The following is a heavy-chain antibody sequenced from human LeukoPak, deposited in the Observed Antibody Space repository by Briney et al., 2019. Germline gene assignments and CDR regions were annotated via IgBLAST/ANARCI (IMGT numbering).Heavy chain of an antibody. Sequence: GGSLRLSCAASGFTFSSYSMNWVRQAPGKGLEWVSSISSSGSYIYYADSLKGRFTISRDNARNSLYLQMNSLRAEDTAVFYCARGAEGVAATDSNFDYWGQGTLVTVSS. V-gene: IGHV3-21*01. J-gene: IGHJ4*02. CDR2: ISSSGSYI. CDR3: ARGAEGVAATDSNFDY. CDR1: GFTFSSYS. D-gene: IGHD6-13*01.